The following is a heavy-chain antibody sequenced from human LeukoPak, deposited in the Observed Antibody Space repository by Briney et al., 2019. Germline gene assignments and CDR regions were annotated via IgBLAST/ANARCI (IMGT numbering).Heavy chain of an antibody. V-gene: IGHV1-69*04. CDR1: GGTFSSYA. J-gene: IGHJ5*02. CDR3: ARGTPYSSSWLVNWFDP. D-gene: IGHD6-13*01. Sequence: SVKVSCKASGGTFSSYAISWVRQAPGQGLEWMGRTIPILGIANYAQKFQGRVTITADKSTSTAYMELSSLRSEDTAVYYCARGTPYSSSWLVNWFDPWGQGTLVTVSS. CDR2: TIPILGIA.